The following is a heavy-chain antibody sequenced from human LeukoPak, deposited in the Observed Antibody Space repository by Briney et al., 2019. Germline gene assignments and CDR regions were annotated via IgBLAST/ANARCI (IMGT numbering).Heavy chain of an antibody. CDR2: INHSGST. J-gene: IGHJ6*02. V-gene: IGHV4-34*01. CDR1: GGSFSGYY. Sequence: SETLSLTCAVYGGSFSGYYWSWIRQPPGKGLEWIGEINHSGSTNYNPSLKSRVTISVDTSKNQFSLKLSSVTAADTAVYYCARAPTRPVVGATDYYYYGMDVWGQGTTVTVSS. CDR3: ARAPTRPVVGATDYYYYGMDV. D-gene: IGHD1-26*01.